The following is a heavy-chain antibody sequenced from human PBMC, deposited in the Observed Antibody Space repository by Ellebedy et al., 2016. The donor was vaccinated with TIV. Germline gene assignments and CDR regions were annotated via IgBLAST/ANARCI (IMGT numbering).Heavy chain of an antibody. D-gene: IGHD1-26*01. CDR3: ARDGWGTTTTCDLLDV. CDR1: GFTFSSYW. V-gene: IGHV3-7*01. Sequence: GGSLRLSXAASGFTFSSYWMAWVRQAPGKGLEWVAHIKEDGSVKGHVDSVQGRFTISRDNAKNSIYLEMSSLRPEDTAVYYCARDGWGTTTTCDLLDVWGKGTTVTVSS. J-gene: IGHJ6*04. CDR2: IKEDGSVK.